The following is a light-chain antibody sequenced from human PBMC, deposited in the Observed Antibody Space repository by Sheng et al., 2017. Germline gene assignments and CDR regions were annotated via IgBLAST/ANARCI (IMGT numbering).Light chain of an antibody. CDR3: QQYNSYPYT. Sequence: EVVMTQSPATLSVSPGERATLSCRASLSVGRHIAWYRQKPGQAPSLLIYGASTRATGIPARFSGSGSGTEFTLTISSLQPDDFATYYCQQYNSYPYTFGQGTKLEIK. J-gene: IGKJ2*01. CDR1: LSVGRH. CDR2: GAS. V-gene: IGKV3-15*01.